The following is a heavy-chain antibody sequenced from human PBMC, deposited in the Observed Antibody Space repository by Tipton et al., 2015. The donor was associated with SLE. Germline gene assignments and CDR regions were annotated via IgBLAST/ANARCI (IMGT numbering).Heavy chain of an antibody. J-gene: IGHJ4*02. CDR2: ISSSSSAI. D-gene: IGHD3-10*01. Sequence: SLRLSCAASGFTFSSYSMNWVRQAPGKGLEWVSYISSSSSAIYYADSVKGRFTISRDNAKNSLYLQMNSLRAEDTAVYYCARGMVRGERGYWGQGSLVTVSS. CDR1: GFTFSSYS. CDR3: ARGMVRGERGY. V-gene: IGHV3-48*01.